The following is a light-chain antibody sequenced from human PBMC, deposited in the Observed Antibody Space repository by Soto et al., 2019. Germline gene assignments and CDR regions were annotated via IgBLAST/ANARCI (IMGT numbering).Light chain of an antibody. J-gene: IGLJ3*02. Sequence: QSALTQPRSVSGSPGQSVTISCTGTSSDVGDYNYVSWYQQHPGKAPKLLIYAVNMRPSGVPDRFSGSQSGNTACLTISGLQAEDEADYSCCSYAGSYTWVFGGGTKLTVL. CDR2: AVN. V-gene: IGLV2-11*01. CDR3: CSYAGSYTWV. CDR1: SSDVGDYNY.